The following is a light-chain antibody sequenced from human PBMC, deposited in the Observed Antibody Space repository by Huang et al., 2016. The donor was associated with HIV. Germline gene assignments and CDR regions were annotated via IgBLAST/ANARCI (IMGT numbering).Light chain of an antibody. CDR1: QGIGYS. J-gene: IGKJ4*01. Sequence: DIQLTQSPSSLSASVGDRVTITCRASQGIGYSFAWYQHRPGKVPNLLIYAASTLQSGVPARFSGSGSGTDFTLTSSSLQPEDVATYYCQKYNSVPLTFGGGTKVEI. CDR2: AAS. CDR3: QKYNSVPLT. V-gene: IGKV1-27*01.